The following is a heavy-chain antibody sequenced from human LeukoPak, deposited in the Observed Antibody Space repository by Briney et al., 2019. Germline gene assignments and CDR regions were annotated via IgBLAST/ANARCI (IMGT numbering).Heavy chain of an antibody. Sequence: GGSLRLSCAASGFTFSSYSMNWVRQAPGKGLEWVSSMSSSSSYIYYADSVKGRFTISRDNSKNTLYLHMNSLRAEDTAVYYCARDWGVWQCCDYWGQGTLVTVSS. CDR1: GFTFSSYS. J-gene: IGHJ4*02. V-gene: IGHV3-21*01. CDR3: ARDWGVWQCCDY. D-gene: IGHD6-19*01. CDR2: MSSSSSYI.